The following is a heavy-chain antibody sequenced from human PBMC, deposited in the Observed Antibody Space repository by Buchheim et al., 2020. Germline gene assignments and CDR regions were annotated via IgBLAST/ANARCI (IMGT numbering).Heavy chain of an antibody. Sequence: EVQLLESGEGLVQPGGSLRLFCSASGFTFSRYGMSWVRQAPGKGLEWVSGISGSGGRTHHGEPVKGRFTISRDNAQNTGYLQMNSLRAEDTAVYYCAKDGVRTPSSKDESFYDYWGQGSL. J-gene: IGHJ4*02. D-gene: IGHD2-2*01. CDR3: AKDGVRTPSSKDESFYDY. CDR1: GFTFSRYG. V-gene: IGHV3-23*01. CDR2: ISGSGGRT.